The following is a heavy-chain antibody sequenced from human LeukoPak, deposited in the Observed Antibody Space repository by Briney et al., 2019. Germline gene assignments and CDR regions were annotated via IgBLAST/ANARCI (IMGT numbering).Heavy chain of an antibody. V-gene: IGHV3-30*03. D-gene: IGHD2-15*01. CDR1: GFTFSSYG. J-gene: IGHJ3*02. Sequence: GRSLRLSCAASGFTFSSYGMHWVRQAPGKGLEWVAVISYDGSNKYYADSVKGRFTISRDNSKNTLYLQMNSLRAEDTAVYYCALHQIIVVVVAPIWGQGTMVTVSS. CDR3: ALHQIIVVVVAPI. CDR2: ISYDGSNK.